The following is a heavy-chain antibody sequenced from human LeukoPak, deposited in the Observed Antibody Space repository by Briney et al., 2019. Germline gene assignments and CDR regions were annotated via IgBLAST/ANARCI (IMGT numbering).Heavy chain of an antibody. CDR2: IYSGGST. J-gene: IGHJ3*02. D-gene: IGHD3-22*01. V-gene: IGHV3-66*01. Sequence: PGGSLRLSCAASGFTVSSNYMSWVRQAPGKGLEWVSVIYSGGSTYYADSVKGRFTISRGNSKNTLYLQMNSLRAEDTAVYYCATDSSEWFGAAFDTWGQGTMVTVSS. CDR3: ATDSSEWFGAAFDT. CDR1: GFTVSSNY.